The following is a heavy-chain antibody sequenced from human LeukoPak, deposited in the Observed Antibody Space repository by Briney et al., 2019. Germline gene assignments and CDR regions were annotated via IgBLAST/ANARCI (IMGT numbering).Heavy chain of an antibody. CDR2: ISNDGGGT. D-gene: IGHD3-22*01. V-gene: IGHV3-23*01. J-gene: IGHJ5*02. CDR3: AKGSSGYFVDL. CDR1: GFTFSSYS. Sequence: GGSLRLSCAASGFTFSSYSMNWVRQAPGKGLEWASAISNDGGGTNYADFVKGRFTISRDNSKNTLFLQMNSLRAEDTALYYCAKGSSGYFVDLWGQGTLVTVSS.